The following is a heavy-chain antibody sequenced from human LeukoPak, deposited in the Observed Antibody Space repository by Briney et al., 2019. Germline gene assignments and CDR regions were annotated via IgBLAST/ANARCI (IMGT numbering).Heavy chain of an antibody. CDR1: GFIVSSSY. CDR2: IYSGGST. V-gene: IGHV3-66*02. Sequence: GGSLRLSCAASGFIVSSSYMTWVRQAPGEGLEWVSVIYSGGSTYYADSEKGRFTISRDSSKNTLYLQMNGLRAEDTAVYYCARGRVGATTCFDYWGQGTLVTVSS. J-gene: IGHJ4*02. CDR3: ARGRVGATTCFDY. D-gene: IGHD1-26*01.